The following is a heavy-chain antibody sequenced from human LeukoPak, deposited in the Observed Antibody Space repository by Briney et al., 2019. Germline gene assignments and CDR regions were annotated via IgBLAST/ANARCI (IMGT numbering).Heavy chain of an antibody. J-gene: IGHJ4*02. CDR1: GGSISSSSYY. D-gene: IGHD1-26*01. CDR2: IYYSGST. V-gene: IGHV4-39*07. Sequence: SETLSLTCTVSGGSISSSSYYWGWIRQPPGKGPEWIGSIYYSGSTNYNPYLKSRVTISVDTSENQYSLKLSSVTAADTAAYYCARAPRGATTLRDWGQGTLVTVSS. CDR3: ARAPRGATTLRD.